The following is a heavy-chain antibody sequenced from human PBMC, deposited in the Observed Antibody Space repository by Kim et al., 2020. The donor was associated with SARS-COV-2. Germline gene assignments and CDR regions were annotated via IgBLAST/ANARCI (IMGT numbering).Heavy chain of an antibody. Sequence: SETLSLTCTVSGGSISSGSYYWSWIRQPAGKGLEWIGRIYTSGSTNYNPSLKSRVTISVATSKNQFSLKLSSVTAADTAVYYCAREGKEYYDSSGYYRTSYSYGMDVWGPGTTVTVSS. CDR3: AREGKEYYDSSGYYRTSYSYGMDV. D-gene: IGHD3-22*01. J-gene: IGHJ6*02. V-gene: IGHV4-61*02. CDR1: GGSISSGSYY. CDR2: IYTSGST.